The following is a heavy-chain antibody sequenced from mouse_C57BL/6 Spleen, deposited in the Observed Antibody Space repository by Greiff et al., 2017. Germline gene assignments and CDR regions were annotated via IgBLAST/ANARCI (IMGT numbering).Heavy chain of an antibody. CDR1: GYTFTSYW. CDR3: AFYEYEGTGLAY. D-gene: IGHD2-4*01. V-gene: IGHV1-55*01. Sequence: VQLQQPGAELVKPGASVKMSCKASGYTFTSYWITWVKQRPGPGLEWIGAIYPGSGSTKYNEKFKGKATLTVDTSSSPAYMQLSSLKSEDSAVYYCAFYEYEGTGLAYWGQGTLVTVSA. J-gene: IGHJ3*01. CDR2: IYPGSGST.